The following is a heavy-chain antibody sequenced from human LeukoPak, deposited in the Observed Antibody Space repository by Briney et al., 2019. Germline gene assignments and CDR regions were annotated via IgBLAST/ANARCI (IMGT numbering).Heavy chain of an antibody. J-gene: IGHJ5*02. CDR1: GGSISSYY. V-gene: IGHV4-59*12. Sequence: SETLSLTCTVSGGSISSYYWSWIRQPPGKGLEWIGYIYYSGSTNYNPSLKSRVTISVDTSKNQFSLKLSSVTAADTAVYYCARERSTYAGAPENWFDPWGQGILVTVSS. CDR3: ARERSTYAGAPENWFDP. D-gene: IGHD2-2*01. CDR2: IYYSGST.